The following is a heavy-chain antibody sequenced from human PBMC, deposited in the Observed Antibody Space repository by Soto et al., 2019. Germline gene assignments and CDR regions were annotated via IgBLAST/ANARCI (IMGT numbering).Heavy chain of an antibody. Sequence: SETLSLTCTVSGGSIKSYYWSWIRQPPGKGLEWIGYIYYSGSTSYNPSLKSRVTISVDTSKNQFSLRLSSVTAADTAVYYCAREDSTSYYFDFWGQGALVTVSS. CDR2: IYYSGST. CDR1: GGSIKSYY. D-gene: IGHD2-2*01. CDR3: AREDSTSYYFDF. V-gene: IGHV4-59*01. J-gene: IGHJ4*02.